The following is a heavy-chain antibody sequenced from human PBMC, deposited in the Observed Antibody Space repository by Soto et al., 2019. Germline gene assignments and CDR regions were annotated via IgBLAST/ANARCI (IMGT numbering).Heavy chain of an antibody. CDR1: GGSISSYY. D-gene: IGHD3-10*01. J-gene: IGHJ3*02. V-gene: IGHV4-59*08. CDR2: IYYSGST. CDR3: ARQGQTYYYGSGSYYSAFDI. Sequence: SETLSLTCTVSGGSISSYYWSWIRQPPGKGLEWIGYIYYSGSTNYNPSLKSRVTISVDTSKNQFSLKLSSVTAADTAVYYCARQGQTYYYGSGSYYSAFDIWGQGTMVTVSS.